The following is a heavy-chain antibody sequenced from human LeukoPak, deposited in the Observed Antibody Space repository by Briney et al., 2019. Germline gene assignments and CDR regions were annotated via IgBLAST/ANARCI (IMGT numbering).Heavy chain of an antibody. Sequence: PGGSLRLSCAASGFTFSSYAMTWIRQVPGKGLQWVSTISGSGRSTYYADSVKGRFTISRDNSRNTLYLQMNRLRAEDTAAYYCAKGCGDTCSSSFDYWGQGTLATVSS. CDR1: GFTFSSYA. D-gene: IGHD2-15*01. J-gene: IGHJ4*02. CDR2: ISGSGRST. CDR3: AKGCGDTCSSSFDY. V-gene: IGHV3-23*01.